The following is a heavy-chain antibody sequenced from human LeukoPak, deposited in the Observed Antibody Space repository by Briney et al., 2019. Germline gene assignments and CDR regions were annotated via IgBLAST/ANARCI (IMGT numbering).Heavy chain of an antibody. CDR1: GGSISSYY. CDR2: IYYSGST. J-gene: IGHJ6*02. V-gene: IGHV4-59*12. CDR3: ARDSEHCSSTSCPGYYYYGMDV. Sequence: SETLSLTCTVSGGSISSYYWSWIRQPPGKGLEWIGYIYYSGSTYYNPSLKSRVTISVDTSKNQFSLKLSSVTAADTAVYYCARDSEHCSSTSCPGYYYYGMDVWGQGTTVTVSS. D-gene: IGHD2-2*01.